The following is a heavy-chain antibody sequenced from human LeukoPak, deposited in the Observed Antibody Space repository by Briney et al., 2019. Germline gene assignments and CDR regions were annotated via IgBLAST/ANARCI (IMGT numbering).Heavy chain of an antibody. CDR2: ISSSSSTI. J-gene: IGHJ4*02. Sequence: GGSLRLSCAASGFTFSGYSMNWVRQAPGKGLEWVSYISSSSSTIYYADSVKGRFTISRDNAKNSLYLQMNSLRAEDTAVYYCARDGYSYGYVEMPFDYWGPGTLVTVSS. D-gene: IGHD5-18*01. CDR3: ARDGYSYGYVEMPFDY. CDR1: GFTFSGYS. V-gene: IGHV3-48*04.